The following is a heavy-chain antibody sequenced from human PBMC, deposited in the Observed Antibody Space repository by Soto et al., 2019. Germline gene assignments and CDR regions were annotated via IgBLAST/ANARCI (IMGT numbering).Heavy chain of an antibody. CDR1: GFTFSSYG. Sequence: GGSLRLSCAASGFTFSSYGMHWVRQAPGKGLEWVAVISYDGSNKYYADSVKGRFTISRDNSKNTLYLQMNSLRAEDTAVYYCAKDLGQVAVAGTCFDYWGQGTLVTVSS. V-gene: IGHV3-30*18. CDR2: ISYDGSNK. D-gene: IGHD6-19*01. J-gene: IGHJ4*02. CDR3: AKDLGQVAVAGTCFDY.